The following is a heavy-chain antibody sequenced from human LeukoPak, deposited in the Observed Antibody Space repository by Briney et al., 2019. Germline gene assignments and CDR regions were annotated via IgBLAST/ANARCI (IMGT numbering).Heavy chain of an antibody. CDR3: AKDLAYLEA. Sequence: GGSLRLSCAASGFTFSSYGTHWVRQAPGKGLEWVAVISYDGSNKYYADSVKGRFTIFRDNSKNTLYLQMNSLRAEDTAVYYCAKDLAYLEAWGQGTLVTVSS. J-gene: IGHJ5*02. CDR2: ISYDGSNK. D-gene: IGHD2-2*01. CDR1: GFTFSSYG. V-gene: IGHV3-30*18.